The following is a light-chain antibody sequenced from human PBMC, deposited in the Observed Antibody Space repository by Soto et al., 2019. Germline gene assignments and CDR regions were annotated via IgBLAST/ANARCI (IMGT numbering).Light chain of an antibody. CDR3: NSFRVSHLYV. Sequence: HSVLSQPSSVSGSPGQTITISGTLTSTYVGGYNAVSWYQHHPGKAPKLIIYEVTHRPSGVSDRFSASKSGNTASLTISGLQAEDEADYYCNSFRVSHLYVFGTGTKVTVL. V-gene: IGLV2-14*01. J-gene: IGLJ1*01. CDR1: STYVGGYNA. CDR2: EVT.